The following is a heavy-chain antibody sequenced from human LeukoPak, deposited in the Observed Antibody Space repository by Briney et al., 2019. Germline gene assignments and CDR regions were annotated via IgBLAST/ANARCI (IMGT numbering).Heavy chain of an antibody. CDR3: AGAEGIAVAGALFDY. J-gene: IGHJ4*02. CDR2: MYYSGRT. Sequence: PSETLSLTCTVSGGSISSSGYYWGWIRQPPGKGLEWIESMYYSGRTSYNPSLRSRVTISVDTSKNQFSLNLSSVTAADTAVYYCAGAEGIAVAGALFDYWGQGTLVTVSS. D-gene: IGHD6-19*01. CDR1: GGSISSSGYY. V-gene: IGHV4-39*07.